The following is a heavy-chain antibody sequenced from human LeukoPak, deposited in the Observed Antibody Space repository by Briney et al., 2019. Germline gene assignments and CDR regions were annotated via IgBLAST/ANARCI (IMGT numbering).Heavy chain of an antibody. J-gene: IGHJ4*02. V-gene: IGHV3-66*01. CDR2: IYSGGRT. Sequence: PGGSLRLSCAASGFTVSSNDMSWVRQAPGKGLEWVSVIYSGGRTYYADSVKGRFSISRDNSKNTVYLQMNSLRAEDTAVYYCARDIGPTRVDYWGQGTLVTVSS. D-gene: IGHD3-16*02. CDR1: GFTVSSND. CDR3: ARDIGPTRVDY.